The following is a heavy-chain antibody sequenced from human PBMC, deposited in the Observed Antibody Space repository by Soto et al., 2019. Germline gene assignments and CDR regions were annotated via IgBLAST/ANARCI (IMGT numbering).Heavy chain of an antibody. CDR2: ISYSGGT. J-gene: IGHJ5*02. V-gene: IGHV4-39*01. CDR3: ASHVVSSRHFDP. CDR1: NASVTRSTYY. D-gene: IGHD3-22*01. Sequence: QLQLQESGPGLLKSSETLSLICTVSNASVTRSTYYWAWLRQPLGRGLEWFGSISYSGGTYHNPSLKSRVNMSKSAFTEQFSLSLSSVTAADAAVYYCASHVVSSRHFDPLGQASLVTVS.